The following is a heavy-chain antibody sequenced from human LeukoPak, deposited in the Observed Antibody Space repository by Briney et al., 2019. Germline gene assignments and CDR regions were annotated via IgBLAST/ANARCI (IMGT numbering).Heavy chain of an antibody. D-gene: IGHD6-13*01. CDR2: ISGSGGST. V-gene: IGHV3-23*01. Sequence: GGSLRLSCAASGFTFSSYAMSWVRQAPGKGLEWVSAISGSGGSTYYADSVKGRFTISRDNSKNTLYLQMNSLRAEDTAVYYCAKGNMYSSSWYGYEPPYYYCGMDVWGQGTTVTVSS. CDR1: GFTFSSYA. CDR3: AKGNMYSSSWYGYEPPYYYCGMDV. J-gene: IGHJ6*02.